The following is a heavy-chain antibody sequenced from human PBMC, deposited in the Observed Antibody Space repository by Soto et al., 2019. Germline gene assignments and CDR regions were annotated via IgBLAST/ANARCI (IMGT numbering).Heavy chain of an antibody. CDR3: ASRDPGTSVDY. CDR2: MYRTGST. Sequence: SETLSLTCVVSGGSFTSNYWLTWGLQPPGQGLEWSGEMYRTGSTNYSPSLKSRVTISIDKSENQFSLKVTSLTAADTAVYYCASRDPGTSVDYWGQGTLVTISS. D-gene: IGHD1-7*01. J-gene: IGHJ4*02. V-gene: IGHV4-4*02. CDR1: GGSFTSNYW.